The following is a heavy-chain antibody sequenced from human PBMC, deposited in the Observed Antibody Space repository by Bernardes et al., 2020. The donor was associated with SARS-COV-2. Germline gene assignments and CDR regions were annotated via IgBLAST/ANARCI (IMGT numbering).Heavy chain of an antibody. D-gene: IGHD6-19*01. V-gene: IGHV3-64D*06. CDR3: VKGSVAVAGVDY. CDR1: GFTFRNYA. J-gene: IGHJ4*02. CDR2: ISINGDHT. Sequence: GGSLRLSCSVSGFTFRNYAMHWVRQAPGKGLEYVSAISINGDHTSYVDSVKGRFIISRDDSNDMLYLQMSSLRVEDTAIYFCVKGSVAVAGVDYWGQGTRVTVSS.